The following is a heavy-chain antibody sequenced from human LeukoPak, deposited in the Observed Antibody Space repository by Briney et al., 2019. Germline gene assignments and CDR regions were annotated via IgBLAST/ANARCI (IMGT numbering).Heavy chain of an antibody. CDR3: ARGRGSSHYYYYMDV. V-gene: IGHV3-74*01. CDR2: LGADGSGT. J-gene: IGHJ6*03. Sequence: QPGGSLRLSCAASGFTFSRYAMHWVRQAPGKGLVWVSRLGADGSGTNYADSVKGRFTISRDNSNSTLYLQMSSLRVEDTAVYYCARGRGSSHYYYYMDVWGKGTTVTVSS. D-gene: IGHD6-6*01. CDR1: GFTFSRYA.